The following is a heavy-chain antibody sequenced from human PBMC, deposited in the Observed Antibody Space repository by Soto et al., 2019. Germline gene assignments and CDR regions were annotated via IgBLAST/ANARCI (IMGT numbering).Heavy chain of an antibody. CDR1: GGSFSGYY. Sequence: SETLSLTRAVYGGSFSGYYWSWIRQPPGKGLEWIGESNHSGSTKYNPSLKSRVTISVDTSKNQFSLRLSAVTAADTAVYYCARGDVKTGLGYWGQGTLVTVSS. J-gene: IGHJ4*02. CDR3: ARGDVKTGLGY. CDR2: SNHSGST. D-gene: IGHD7-27*01. V-gene: IGHV4-34*01.